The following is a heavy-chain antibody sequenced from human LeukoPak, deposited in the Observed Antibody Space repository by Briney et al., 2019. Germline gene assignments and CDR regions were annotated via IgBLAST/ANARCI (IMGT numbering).Heavy chain of an antibody. Sequence: ETLSLTCTGSGGSISSDYWSGIRQPPGKGLDGVSSISTTSTYIYYADSGRGRFTISRDNAKDSVYLQMNGLRAEDTAVYYCARVGGRVFKDINGYYFDYWGQGILVTVSS. J-gene: IGHJ4*02. CDR1: GGSISSDY. V-gene: IGHV3-21*01. D-gene: IGHD2-15*01. CDR2: ISTTSTYI. CDR3: ARVGGRVFKDINGYYFDY.